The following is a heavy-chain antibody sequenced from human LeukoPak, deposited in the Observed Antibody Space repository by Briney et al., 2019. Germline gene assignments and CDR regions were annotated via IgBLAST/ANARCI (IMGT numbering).Heavy chain of an antibody. CDR1: GGSISIGDFY. J-gene: IGHJ4*02. Sequence: SQTLSLTCTVSGGSISIGDFYWSWIRQPAGKGLEWIGRIYTGGKTHYNPSLKSRITISRDTSKNQFSLKLTSVTAADTAVYYCARMSAYDFWSGYYNFVYWGQGTLVTVSS. D-gene: IGHD3-3*01. CDR2: IYTGGKT. V-gene: IGHV4-61*02. CDR3: ARMSAYDFWSGYYNFVY.